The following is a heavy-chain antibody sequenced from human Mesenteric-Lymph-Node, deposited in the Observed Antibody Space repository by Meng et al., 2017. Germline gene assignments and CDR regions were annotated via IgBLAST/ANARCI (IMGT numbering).Heavy chain of an antibody. Sequence: GGLGGGVVQPWGSLRHCCAASGLIFSRSGMHWVRQAPGKGLEWVAFISSDGRSKYYTDSVKGRFTISRDNSKNTVSLQMDSLRVEDTAVYYCARDKGVTCLDTWGQGTLVTVSS. D-gene: IGHD3-10*01. J-gene: IGHJ5*01. CDR2: ISSDGRSK. CDR1: GLIFSRSG. CDR3: ARDKGVTCLDT. V-gene: IGHV3-30*06.